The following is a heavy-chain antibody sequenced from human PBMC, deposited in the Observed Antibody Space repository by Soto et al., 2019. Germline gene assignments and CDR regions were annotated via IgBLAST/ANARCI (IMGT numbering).Heavy chain of an antibody. Sequence: ASVKVSCKTSGYTFNDYYMHWVRQAPGQGLEWLGWINPNSGDTDYAQNFQGRVTLTGDTSINTTYMQLSSLASGDTAMYYCARDLRGYSNWFHPWGQGTRVTVS. CDR1: GYTFNDYY. V-gene: IGHV1-2*02. J-gene: IGHJ5*02. CDR3: ARDLRGYSNWFHP. CDR2: INPNSGDT. D-gene: IGHD3-22*01.